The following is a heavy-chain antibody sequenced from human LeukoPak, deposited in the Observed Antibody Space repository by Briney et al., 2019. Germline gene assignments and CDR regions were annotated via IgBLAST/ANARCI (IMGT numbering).Heavy chain of an antibody. CDR3: ARAKSGYLYYFDY. CDR2: IIPIFGTA. J-gene: IGHJ4*02. Sequence: SVKLSCKASGGTFSSYAISWVRQAPGQGLEWMGGIIPIFGTANYAQKFQGRVTITADESTSTAYMELSSLRSEDTAVYYCARAKSGYLYYFDYWGQGTLVTVSS. D-gene: IGHD5-12*01. V-gene: IGHV1-69*13. CDR1: GGTFSSYA.